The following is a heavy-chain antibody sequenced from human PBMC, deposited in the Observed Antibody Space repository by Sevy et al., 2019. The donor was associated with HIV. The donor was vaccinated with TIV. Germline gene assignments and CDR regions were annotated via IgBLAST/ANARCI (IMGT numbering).Heavy chain of an antibody. CDR1: GYTFTDYY. J-gene: IGHJ6*02. D-gene: IGHD1-1*01. V-gene: IGHV1-2*02. CDR3: ARLTTMPTSDLYGMDV. Sequence: ASVKVSCKASGYTFTDYYIHWVRQAPGQGLEWMAWINPNDGITNYTQRFQGGVTVTRDTSISTAYMELRRLRSDDTAIYYCARLTTMPTSDLYGMDVWGQGTTVTVSS. CDR2: INPNDGIT.